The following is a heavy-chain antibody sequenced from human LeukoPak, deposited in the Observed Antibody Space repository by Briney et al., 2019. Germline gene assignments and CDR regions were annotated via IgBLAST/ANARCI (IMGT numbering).Heavy chain of an antibody. CDR1: GFTSSSYG. J-gene: IGHJ1*01. CDR2: ISGSGGST. CDR3: ARFLRGGLEYFQH. D-gene: IGHD3-3*01. V-gene: IGHV3-23*01. Sequence: GRSLRLSCAASGFTSSSYGISWVRQAPGKGLEWISVISGSGGSTYYAESVKGRFTISRDNSKNTVYLQMNSLRAEDTAVYYCARFLRGGLEYFQHWSQGTLVTVSS.